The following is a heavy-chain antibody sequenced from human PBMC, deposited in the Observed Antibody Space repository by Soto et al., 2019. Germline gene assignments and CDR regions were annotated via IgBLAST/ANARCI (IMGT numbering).Heavy chain of an antibody. CDR1: GFTFSSYW. CDR3: ARDPAHSSHYYYYYGMDV. Sequence: EVQLVESGGGLVQPGGSLRLSCAASGFTFSSYWMHWVRQAPGKGLVWVSRINSDGSSTSYADSVKGRFTISRDNAKNTLYRQMNSLRAEDTAVYYCARDPAHSSHYYYYYGMDVWGQGTTVTVSS. V-gene: IGHV3-74*01. J-gene: IGHJ6*02. CDR2: INSDGSST.